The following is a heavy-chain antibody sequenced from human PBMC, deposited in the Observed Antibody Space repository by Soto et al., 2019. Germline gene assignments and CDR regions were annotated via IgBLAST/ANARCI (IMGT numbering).Heavy chain of an antibody. J-gene: IGHJ3*02. Sequence: QVQLVQSGAEVKKPGASVMVSCRASADIFSNYDINWVRQAAGQGLEWMGWMNPRSGNTGSAQEFQGRVTMTRNTSISTAYIEVSSLRSEDTAVYYCATSTIAVVFSTTIDAFDIWGQGTMVTVSS. D-gene: IGHD3-22*01. V-gene: IGHV1-8*01. CDR1: ADIFSNYD. CDR2: MNPRSGNT. CDR3: ATSTIAVVFSTTIDAFDI.